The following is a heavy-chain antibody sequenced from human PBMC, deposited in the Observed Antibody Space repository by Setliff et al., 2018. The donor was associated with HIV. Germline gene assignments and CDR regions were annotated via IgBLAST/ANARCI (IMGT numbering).Heavy chain of an antibody. D-gene: IGHD2-15*01. CDR3: AREQYHFVVDYYYYYGMDV. J-gene: IGHJ6*02. CDR2: MYHTGST. CDR1: GYSISSGCY. Sequence: PSETLSLTCAVSGYSISSGCYWGWIRQPPGKGLEWIGSMYHTGSTYYSPSLKSRATMSIDASQNQFSLKLKHVAAADTAVYYCAREQYHFVVDYYYYYGMDVWGQGNTVTVSS. V-gene: IGHV4-38-2*02.